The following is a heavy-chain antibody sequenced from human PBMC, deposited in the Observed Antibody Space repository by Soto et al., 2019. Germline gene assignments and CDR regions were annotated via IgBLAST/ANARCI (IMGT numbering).Heavy chain of an antibody. V-gene: IGHV1-18*01. Sequence: ASVKVSCKASGYTFTSYGISWVRQAPGQGLEWMGWISAYNGNTNYAQKLQGRVTMTTDTSTSTAYMELRSLRSDDTAVYYCARDRHKRGYSYGSHFDYWGQGTQVTVSS. D-gene: IGHD5-18*01. CDR1: GYTFTSYG. CDR3: ARDRHKRGYSYGSHFDY. J-gene: IGHJ4*02. CDR2: ISAYNGNT.